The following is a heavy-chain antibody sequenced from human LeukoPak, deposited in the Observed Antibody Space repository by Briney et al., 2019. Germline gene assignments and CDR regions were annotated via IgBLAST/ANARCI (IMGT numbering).Heavy chain of an antibody. J-gene: IGHJ6*02. CDR2: ISSSSSYI. Sequence: GGSLRLSCAASGFTFSSYSMNWVRQAPGKGLEWVSSISSSSSYIYYADSVKGRFTISRDNAKNSLCLQMNSLRAEDTAVYYCAGTFRRILYYYYGMDVWGQGTTVTVSS. V-gene: IGHV3-21*01. D-gene: IGHD2-15*01. CDR1: GFTFSSYS. CDR3: AGTFRRILYYYYGMDV.